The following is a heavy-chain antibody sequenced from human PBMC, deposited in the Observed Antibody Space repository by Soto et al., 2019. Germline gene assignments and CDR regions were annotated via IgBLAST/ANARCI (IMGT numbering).Heavy chain of an antibody. CDR1: GFTFSSYA. J-gene: IGHJ4*02. CDR2: ISASAATT. V-gene: IGHV3-23*01. CDR3: AKLGAYSTSAIDS. Sequence: LRLSCAPSGFTFSSYAMSWVRQAPGKGLEWVSAISASAATTYYADSVKGRFTISRDNSKNTLYVQMNSLRAEDTAIYYCAKLGAYSTSAIDSWGQGALVTVSS. D-gene: IGHD6-6*01.